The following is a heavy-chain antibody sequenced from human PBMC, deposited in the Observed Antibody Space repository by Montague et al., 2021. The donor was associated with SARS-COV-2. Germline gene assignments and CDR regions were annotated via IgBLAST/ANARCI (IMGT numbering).Heavy chain of an antibody. J-gene: IGHJ4*02. Sequence: SETLSLTCTVSGASVSSGSHYWIWIRQPPGKGLEFTGYIYYSGSSKYNPSLKSRVTISVDTSTNQVSLKVSSVTAADSAVYFCARGAGYSYGVDYWGQGTLVTVSS. CDR1: GASVSSGSHY. D-gene: IGHD5-18*01. CDR3: ARGAGYSYGVDY. V-gene: IGHV4-61*01. CDR2: IYYSGSS.